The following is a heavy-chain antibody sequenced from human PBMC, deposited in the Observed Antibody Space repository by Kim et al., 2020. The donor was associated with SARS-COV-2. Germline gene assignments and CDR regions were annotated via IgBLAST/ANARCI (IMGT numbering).Heavy chain of an antibody. CDR3: AREGRAYCGGDCHDAFDI. Sequence: GGSLRLSCAASGFTFSSYWMHWVRQAPGKGLVWVSRINSDGSSTSYADSVKGRFTISRDNAKNTLYLQMNSLRAEDTAVYYCAREGRAYCGGDCHDAFDIWGQGTMVTVSS. D-gene: IGHD2-21*02. J-gene: IGHJ3*02. V-gene: IGHV3-74*01. CDR1: GFTFSSYW. CDR2: INSDGSST.